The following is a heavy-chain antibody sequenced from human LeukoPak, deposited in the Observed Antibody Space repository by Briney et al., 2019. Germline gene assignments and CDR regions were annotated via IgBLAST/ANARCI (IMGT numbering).Heavy chain of an antibody. CDR2: IGIGDDT. Sequence: GGSLRLSCAASGFTFRDYDMHWVRQVPGRGLEWVSAIGIGDDTHYPDSVKGRFTISRENAKNSLYLQMNTLRDGDTAVYCCIRGGIRVSGIDAFDIWGQGTMVTVSS. CDR1: GFTFRDYD. D-gene: IGHD5/OR15-5a*01. V-gene: IGHV3-13*01. J-gene: IGHJ3*02. CDR3: IRGGIRVSGIDAFDI.